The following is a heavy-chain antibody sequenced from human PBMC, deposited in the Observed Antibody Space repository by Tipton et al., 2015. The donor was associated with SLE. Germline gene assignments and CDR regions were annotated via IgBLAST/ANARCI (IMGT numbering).Heavy chain of an antibody. J-gene: IGHJ6*02. CDR3: AREVHGYCSSTSCLGGMGV. D-gene: IGHD2-2*01. Sequence: GLVKPSDTLSLTCTVSVGTISSYYWSWIRQPPGKGLEWIGDIYYSGSTNYNPSLKSRVTNSVDTAKNQFSLKLSSVTAADTAVYYCAREVHGYCSSTSCLGGMGVWGQGTTVTVSS. V-gene: IGHV4-59*01. CDR2: IYYSGST. CDR1: VGTISSYY.